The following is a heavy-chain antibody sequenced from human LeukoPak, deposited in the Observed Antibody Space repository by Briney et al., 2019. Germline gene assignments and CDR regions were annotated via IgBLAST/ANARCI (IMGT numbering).Heavy chain of an antibody. CDR2: ISKDGSST. Sequence: GGSLRLSCAASASTFSSNWMHWVRQAPGKGLVWVSRISKDGSSTNYADSVKGRFTISRDNAKNTLYLQMSSLTAEDTAVYYCAASMAGFIWFDPWGQGTLVTVSS. CDR1: ASTFSSNW. D-gene: IGHD6-19*01. CDR3: AASMAGFIWFDP. V-gene: IGHV3-74*01. J-gene: IGHJ5*02.